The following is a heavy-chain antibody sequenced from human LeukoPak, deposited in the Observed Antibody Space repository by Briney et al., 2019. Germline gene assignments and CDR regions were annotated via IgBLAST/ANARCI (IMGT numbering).Heavy chain of an antibody. CDR1: GYSISSDYY. D-gene: IGHD3-22*01. CDR3: ARAAPSRKYYYDNSGHTDY. V-gene: IGHV4-38-2*01. CDR2: IYHSGST. Sequence: SETLSLTCAVSGYSISSDYYWGWIRQPPGKGLEWIGSIYHSGSTYYNPSLKSRVTISVDTSKNQFSLKLSSVTAADTAVYYCARAAPSRKYYYDNSGHTDYWGQGTLVTVSS. J-gene: IGHJ4*02.